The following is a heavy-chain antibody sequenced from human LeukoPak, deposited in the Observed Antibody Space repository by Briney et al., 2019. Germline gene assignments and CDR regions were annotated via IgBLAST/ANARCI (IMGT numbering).Heavy chain of an antibody. V-gene: IGHV4-39*01. CDR2: IYYSGST. D-gene: IGHD5-18*01. CDR1: GGSISSSSYY. CDR3: ARLIGIQKDHYYFDY. J-gene: IGHJ4*02. Sequence: SETLSLTCTVSGGSISSSSYYWGWIRQPPGKGLEWIGSIYYSGSTYYNPYLKSRVTISVDTSKNQFSLKLSSVPAADTAVYYCARLIGIQKDHYYFDYWGQGTLVSVSS.